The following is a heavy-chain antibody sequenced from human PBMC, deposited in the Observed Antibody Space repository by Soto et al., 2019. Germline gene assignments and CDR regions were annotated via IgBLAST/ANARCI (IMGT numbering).Heavy chain of an antibody. J-gene: IGHJ4*02. CDR1: GFSISTHA. CDR2: FSGRSGDT. CDR3: ARDSSARPKYFHS. V-gene: IGHV3-23*01. Sequence: GGSLRLSCVASGFSISTHALTWVRQAPGRGLEWVSSFSGRSGDTYYAASVKGLFTISGDSSKNTVILQMNNLRADATALDYGARDSSARPKYFHSWGQGSQVTVSS. D-gene: IGHD6-19*01.